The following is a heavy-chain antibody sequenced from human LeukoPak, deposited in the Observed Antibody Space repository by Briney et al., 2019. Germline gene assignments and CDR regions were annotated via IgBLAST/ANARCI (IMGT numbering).Heavy chain of an antibody. CDR1: GGSISSSSYY. CDR3: ATTMVRVNWFDP. D-gene: IGHD3-10*01. V-gene: IGHV4-39*07. J-gene: IGHJ5*02. CDR2: IYYSGST. Sequence: LETLSLTCTVSGGSISSSSYYWGWIRQPPGKGLEWIGSIYYSGSTYYNPSLKSRVTISVDTSKNQFSLKLSSVTAADTAVYYCATTMVRVNWFDPWGQGTLVTVSS.